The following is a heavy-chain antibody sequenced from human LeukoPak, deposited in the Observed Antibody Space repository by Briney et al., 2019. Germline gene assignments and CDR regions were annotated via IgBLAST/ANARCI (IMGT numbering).Heavy chain of an antibody. Sequence: GGSLRLSCAASGFTFSSYGMHWVRQAPGKGLEWVAVISYDGSNKYYADSVKGRFTISRDNSKNTLYLQMNSLRAEDTAVYYCAKVKEIAARPWFDYWGQGTLVTVSS. CDR2: ISYDGSNK. CDR3: AKVKEIAARPWFDY. V-gene: IGHV3-30*18. J-gene: IGHJ4*02. D-gene: IGHD6-6*01. CDR1: GFTFSSYG.